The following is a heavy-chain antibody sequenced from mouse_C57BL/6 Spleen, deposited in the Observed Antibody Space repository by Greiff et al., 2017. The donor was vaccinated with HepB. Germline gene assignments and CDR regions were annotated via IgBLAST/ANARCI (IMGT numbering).Heavy chain of an antibody. J-gene: IGHJ4*01. CDR2: IDPANGNT. CDR3: ASRVYYYGSQLDYAMDY. D-gene: IGHD1-1*01. Sequence: EVQLQQSVAELVRPGASVKLSCTASGFNIKNTYMHWVKQRPEQGLEWIGRIDPANGNTKYAPKFQGKATITADTSSNTAYLQLSSLTSEDTAIYYCASRVYYYGSQLDYAMDYWGQGTSVTVSS. CDR1: GFNIKNTY. V-gene: IGHV14-3*01.